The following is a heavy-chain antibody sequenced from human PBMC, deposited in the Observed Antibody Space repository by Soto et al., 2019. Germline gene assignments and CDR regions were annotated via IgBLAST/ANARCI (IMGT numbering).Heavy chain of an antibody. D-gene: IGHD6-19*01. CDR3: ARAFSQQWPPEL. CDR2: IYYSGST. J-gene: IGHJ4*02. Sequence: SETLSLTCTVSGGSISSGGYYWSWIRQHPGKGLEWIGYIYYSGSTYYNPSLKSRVTISVDTSKNQFSLKLCSVTAADTAVYYCARAFSQQWPPELWGQGTLVTVSS. V-gene: IGHV4-31*03. CDR1: GGSISSGGYY.